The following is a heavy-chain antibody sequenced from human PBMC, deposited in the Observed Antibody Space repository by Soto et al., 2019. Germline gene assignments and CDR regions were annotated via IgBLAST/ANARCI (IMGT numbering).Heavy chain of an antibody. D-gene: IGHD2-2*01. CDR2: INAGNGNT. J-gene: IGHJ5*02. V-gene: IGHV1-3*01. Sequence: ASVKVSCKPSGYTFTSYAMHWVRQAPGQRLEWMGWINAGNGNTKYSQKFQGRVTITRDTSASTAYMELSSLRSEDTAVYYCAREKSPAAISYWFDPWGQGTLVTVSS. CDR3: AREKSPAAISYWFDP. CDR1: GYTFTSYA.